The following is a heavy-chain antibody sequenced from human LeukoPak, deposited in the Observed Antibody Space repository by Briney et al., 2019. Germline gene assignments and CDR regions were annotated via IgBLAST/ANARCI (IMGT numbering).Heavy chain of an antibody. V-gene: IGHV3-21*01. CDR2: ISSSSSYI. Sequence: GGSLRLSCAASGFTFSSYSMNWGRGAPGKGLEWGSTISSSSSYIYYTDSVKGRFTISRDNAKSSLYLQMNSLRAEDTAVYYCARDGYSGYDFGYYYYYGMDVWGQGTTVTVSS. CDR1: GFTFSSYS. CDR3: ARDGYSGYDFGYYYYYGMDV. D-gene: IGHD5-12*01. J-gene: IGHJ6*02.